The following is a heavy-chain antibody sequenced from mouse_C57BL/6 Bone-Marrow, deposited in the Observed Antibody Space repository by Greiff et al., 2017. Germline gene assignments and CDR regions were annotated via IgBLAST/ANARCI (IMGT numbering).Heavy chain of an antibody. CDR3: ARGGSSHDY. J-gene: IGHJ2*01. V-gene: IGHV1-54*01. D-gene: IGHD1-1*01. CDR1: GYAFTNYL. Sequence: QVQLQQSGAELVRPGTSVKVSCKASGYAFTNYLIEWVKQRPGQGLEWIGVINPGSGGTNYNEKFKGKATLTADKSSSTAYMQLSSLTSEDSAVYFCARGGSSHDYWGQGTTLTVSS. CDR2: INPGSGGT.